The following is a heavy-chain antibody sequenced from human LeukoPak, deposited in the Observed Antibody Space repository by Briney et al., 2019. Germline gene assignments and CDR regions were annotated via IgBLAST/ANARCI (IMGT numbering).Heavy chain of an antibody. CDR3: ARVLPLGYCSGGSCQYNWFDP. J-gene: IGHJ5*02. V-gene: IGHV4-38-2*02. D-gene: IGHD2-15*01. CDR2: IYHSGST. CDR1: GYSISSGYY. Sequence: SETLSLTCTVSGYSISSGYYWGWIRQPPGKGLEWIGSIYHSGSTYYNPSLKSRVTISVDTSKNQFSLKLSSVTAADTAVYYCARVLPLGYCSGGSCQYNWFDPWGQGTLVTVSS.